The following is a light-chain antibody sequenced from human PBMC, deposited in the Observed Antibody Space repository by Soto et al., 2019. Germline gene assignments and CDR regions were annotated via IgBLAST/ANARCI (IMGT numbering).Light chain of an antibody. CDR3: QQYGSSPRFT. Sequence: EIVLTQSPSTLTLSPGERATLSCRASQSVSSSYLVWYQQKPGQAPRLLIYGASSRATGVPDRFSGSGSGTDFTLAISRLEPEDFAVYYCQQYGSSPRFTFGPGTNVDIK. V-gene: IGKV3-20*01. CDR1: QSVSSSY. J-gene: IGKJ3*01. CDR2: GAS.